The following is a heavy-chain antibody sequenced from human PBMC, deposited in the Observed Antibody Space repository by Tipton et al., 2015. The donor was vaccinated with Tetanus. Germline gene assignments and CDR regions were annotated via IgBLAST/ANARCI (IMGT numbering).Heavy chain of an antibody. D-gene: IGHD1-20*01. V-gene: IGHV4-34*01. J-gene: IGHJ3*02. CDR1: GGSFTDFY. Sequence: GLVKPSETLSLTCTVSGGSFTDFYWSWIRQVPGQGLVWIGEIHHSVTANKHPSLKSRVTMTVDTSNRQFSLSLDSVTAAVTGGYFCGRRRYTCNRGGFDIWGQGTLVTFSS. CDR3: GRRRYTCNRGGFDI. CDR2: IHHSVTA.